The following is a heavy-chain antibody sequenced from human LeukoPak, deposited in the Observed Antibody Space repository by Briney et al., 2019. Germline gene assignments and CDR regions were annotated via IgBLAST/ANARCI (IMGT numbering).Heavy chain of an antibody. CDR1: GFTFSSYA. CDR2: ISGSGGST. J-gene: IGHJ6*03. Sequence: GGSLRLSCAASGFTFSSYAMSWVRQAPGKGLEWVSAISGSGGSTYYADSVKGRFTISRDNSKNTLYLQMNSLRAEDTAVYYCARDLAAILAYYYYYYMDVWGKGTTVTVSS. D-gene: IGHD5-12*01. CDR3: ARDLAAILAYYYYYYMDV. V-gene: IGHV3-23*01.